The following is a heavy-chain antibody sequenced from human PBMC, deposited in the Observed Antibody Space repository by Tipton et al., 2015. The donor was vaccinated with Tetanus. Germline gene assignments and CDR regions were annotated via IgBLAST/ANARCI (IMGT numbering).Heavy chain of an antibody. D-gene: IGHD6-19*01. CDR2: INPNSGDT. CDR3: GREVRGSGWAYCDY. J-gene: IGHJ4*02. CDR1: GYTFTNYD. Sequence: QLVQSGAEVKKPGASVKVSCKASGYTFTNYDINWVRQAPGQGLEWMGRINPNSGDTNYAQKFQDRVTMTRDTSISTAYMEVSRLRSDDTVVYYCGREVRGSGWAYCDYWGQGTLVTVSS. V-gene: IGHV1-2*05.